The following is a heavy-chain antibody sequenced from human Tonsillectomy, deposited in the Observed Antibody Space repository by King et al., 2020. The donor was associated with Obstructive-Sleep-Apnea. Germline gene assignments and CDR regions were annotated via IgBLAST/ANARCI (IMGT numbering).Heavy chain of an antibody. V-gene: IGHV3-30*04. Sequence: VQLVESGGGVVQPGRSLRLSCAASGFTFSSYAMHWVRQAPGKGLEWVAVISYDGSNKYYADSVKGRFTISRDNSKNTLYLQMNSLRAEDTAVYYCARVRYYDSSGYYPYYFDYGGQGTLVTVSS. J-gene: IGHJ4*02. CDR3: ARVRYYDSSGYYPYYFDY. D-gene: IGHD3-22*01. CDR2: ISYDGSNK. CDR1: GFTFSSYA.